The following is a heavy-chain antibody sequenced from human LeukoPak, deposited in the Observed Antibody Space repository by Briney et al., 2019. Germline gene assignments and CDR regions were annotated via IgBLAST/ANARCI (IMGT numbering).Heavy chain of an antibody. CDR1: GFTFSSYA. D-gene: IGHD3-9*01. Sequence: GGSLRLSCTASGFTFSSYAMGWVRQAPGKGLEWVSAISGSGGRTYYADSVKGRFTISRDNSKNTLYLQMSSLRAEDTAVYYCAKDLGHYDILTGYRHDAFDIWGQGTMVTVSS. J-gene: IGHJ3*02. V-gene: IGHV3-23*01. CDR3: AKDLGHYDILTGYRHDAFDI. CDR2: ISGSGGRT.